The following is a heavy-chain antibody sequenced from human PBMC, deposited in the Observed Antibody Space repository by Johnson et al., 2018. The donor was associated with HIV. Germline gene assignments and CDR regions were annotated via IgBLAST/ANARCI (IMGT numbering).Heavy chain of an antibody. CDR2: MSYEGSNK. Sequence: QVQLVESGGGVVQPGRSLRLSCAASGFTFSSYGMHWVRQAPGKGLEWVAVMSYEGSNKNYADSVKGRFTISRDNFKNTLYVQMNSLRAEDTAVYYCARDQRFWAFDIWGQGTMVTVSS. V-gene: IGHV3-30*03. D-gene: IGHD3-3*01. CDR1: GFTFSSYG. J-gene: IGHJ3*02. CDR3: ARDQRFWAFDI.